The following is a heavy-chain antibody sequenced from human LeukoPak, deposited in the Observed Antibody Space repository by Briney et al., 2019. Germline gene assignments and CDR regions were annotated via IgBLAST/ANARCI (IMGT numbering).Heavy chain of an antibody. CDR1: GDTFSSYV. D-gene: IGHD1-1*01. Sequence: SVKVSCKASGDTFSSYVISWVRQASGQGLEWMGGINPVFGTAHYAQKFQDRVTITADESTGTAYMELSSLRSEDTAAYYCARDQSSANEEVNYYYYYGMDVWGQGTTVTVSS. V-gene: IGHV1-69*01. CDR3: ARDQSSANEEVNYYYYYGMDV. J-gene: IGHJ6*02. CDR2: INPVFGTA.